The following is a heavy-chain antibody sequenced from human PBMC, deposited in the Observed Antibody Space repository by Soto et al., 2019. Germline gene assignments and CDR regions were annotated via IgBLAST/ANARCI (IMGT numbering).Heavy chain of an antibody. J-gene: IGHJ6*03. V-gene: IGHV1-46*03. CDR1: GYTFTSYY. Sequence: EASVKVSCKASGYTFTSYYMHWVRQAPGQGLEWMGIINPSGGSTSYAQKFQGRVTMTRDTSTSTVYMELSSLRSEDTAVYYCARLGYDFWSGYYPDYYYYYMDVWGKGTTVTVSS. D-gene: IGHD3-3*01. CDR2: INPSGGST. CDR3: ARLGYDFWSGYYPDYYYYYMDV.